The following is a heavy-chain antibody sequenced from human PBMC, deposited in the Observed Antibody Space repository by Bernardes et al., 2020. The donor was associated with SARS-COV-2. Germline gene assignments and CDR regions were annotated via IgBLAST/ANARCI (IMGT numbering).Heavy chain of an antibody. Sequence: SVKVSCKASGGNFTSYGISWVRQAPGQGLEWMGGLIPILGTASYAQKFQGRVTLTADESANTAYMEVTSLKSDDTAMYYCARGEFWGQGTLVTVSS. CDR2: LIPILGTA. D-gene: IGHD2-21*01. CDR3: ARGEF. J-gene: IGHJ4*02. V-gene: IGHV1-69*01. CDR1: GGNFTSYG.